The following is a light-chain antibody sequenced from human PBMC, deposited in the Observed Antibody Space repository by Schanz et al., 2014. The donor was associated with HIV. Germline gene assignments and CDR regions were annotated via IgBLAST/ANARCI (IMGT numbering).Light chain of an antibody. CDR1: QSINPW. CDR2: QVS. CDR3: QQPASYPLT. V-gene: IGKV1-5*03. J-gene: IGKJ4*01. Sequence: DIQMTQSPSTVSASVGDRVTITCRASQSINPWLAWYQQKPGKAPNLLIYQVSTLESGVPSRFSGSGSGTDFTLTISSLQPEDFATYYCQQPASYPLTFGGGTKVEIK.